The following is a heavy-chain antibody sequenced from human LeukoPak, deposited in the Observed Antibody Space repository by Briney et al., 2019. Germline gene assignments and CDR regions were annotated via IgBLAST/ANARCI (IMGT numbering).Heavy chain of an antibody. CDR3: ARVVYYGSRRPPFDP. CDR1: GASFSNYA. V-gene: IGHV1-69*13. J-gene: IGHJ5*02. CDR2: IIPIFASA. Sequence: ASVKVSCKASGASFSNYAISWVRQAPGQGLEWMGGIIPIFASANYAQKFEGRVTITADESTRTAYMELRSLRSDDTAVYYCARVVYYGSRRPPFDPWGQGTLVTVSS. D-gene: IGHD3-10*01.